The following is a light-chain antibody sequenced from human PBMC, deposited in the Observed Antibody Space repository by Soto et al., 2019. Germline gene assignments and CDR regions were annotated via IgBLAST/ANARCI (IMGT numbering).Light chain of an antibody. CDR3: QQYATDPRT. J-gene: IGKJ1*01. CDR1: QSVLHSSNNKNA. Sequence: DIVMTQSPDSLAVSLGERATINCKSSQSVLHSSNNKNALVWYQQKPGQPHKVLIYWGSTRESGVPDRFSGSWSGTELTLTISSLPAEDVAVYDCQQYATDPRTFGHGTKVEIK. CDR2: WGS. V-gene: IGKV4-1*01.